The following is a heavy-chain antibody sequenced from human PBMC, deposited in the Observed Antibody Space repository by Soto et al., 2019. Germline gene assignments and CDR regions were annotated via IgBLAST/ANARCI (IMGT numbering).Heavy chain of an antibody. Sequence: SETLSLTCAVSGGSISSGGYSWGWIRQPPGKGLEWIGYIYHSGSTYYNPSLKSRVTISVDRSKNQFSLKLSSVTAADTAVYYCARGSLSSSWYYYYGMDVWGQGTTVTVSS. J-gene: IGHJ6*02. V-gene: IGHV4-30-2*01. CDR2: IYHSGST. D-gene: IGHD6-13*01. CDR1: GGSISSGGYS. CDR3: ARGSLSSSWYYYYGMDV.